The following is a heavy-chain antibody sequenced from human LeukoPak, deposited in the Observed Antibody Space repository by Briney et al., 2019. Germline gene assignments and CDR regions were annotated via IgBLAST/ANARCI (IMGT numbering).Heavy chain of an antibody. CDR1: GYSFTSYW. Sequence: KDGESLKISCKASGYSFTSYWIGWVRQMPGKGLEWMGIIYPDDSDTRYSPSFQGQVTISADKSISTAYLQWSSLKASDTAMYYCARQYSSSSPFDPWGQGTLVTVSS. J-gene: IGHJ5*02. D-gene: IGHD6-6*01. CDR3: ARQYSSSSPFDP. V-gene: IGHV5-51*01. CDR2: IYPDDSDT.